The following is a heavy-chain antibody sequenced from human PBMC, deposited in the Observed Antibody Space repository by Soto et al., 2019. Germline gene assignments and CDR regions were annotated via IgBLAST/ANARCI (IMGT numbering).Heavy chain of an antibody. Sequence: QLQLQESGPGLVKPSETLSLTCTVSGGSISSSSYYWGWIRQPPGKGLEWIGSIYYSGRTYYNPSLKSRVTLSVDTSKNQFSLKLSSVTAADTAVYYCASGLSYDSSGYYYVDYWGQGTLVTVSS. CDR1: GGSISSSSYY. D-gene: IGHD3-22*01. CDR2: IYYSGRT. J-gene: IGHJ4*02. V-gene: IGHV4-39*01. CDR3: ASGLSYDSSGYYYVDY.